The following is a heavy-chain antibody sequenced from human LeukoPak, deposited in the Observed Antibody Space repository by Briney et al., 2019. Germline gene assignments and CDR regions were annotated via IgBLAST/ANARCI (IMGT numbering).Heavy chain of an antibody. J-gene: IGHJ4*02. V-gene: IGHV3-9*01. Sequence: PGGSLRLSCEASGFTFDEYVIHWVRQAPGRDVEGVSTISWNSASVGYVESVKGRFTISRDNAKRTRYLQMNSLRPEETALCYCAKDYEYSSSWYDYCGQGTLVTVSS. D-gene: IGHD6-13*01. CDR2: ISWNSASV. CDR1: GFTFDEYV. CDR3: AKDYEYSSSWYDY.